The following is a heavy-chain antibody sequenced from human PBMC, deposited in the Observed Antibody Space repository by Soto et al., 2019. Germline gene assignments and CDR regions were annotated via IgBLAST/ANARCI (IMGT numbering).Heavy chain of an antibody. V-gene: IGHV3-30*18. D-gene: IGHD6-19*01. CDR1: GFTFSIYG. Sequence: GGPLRLSFAASGFTFSIYGMHWVLQAPGKGLDWVAVTSYDGSNKYYEDPVKGRLTISRDNSKNTPYLKMTRPRAEDTDVYYCEKASPFRYSSGWYYDYWGQGTLVTVS. J-gene: IGHJ4*02. CDR3: EKASPFRYSSGWYYDY. CDR2: TSYDGSNK.